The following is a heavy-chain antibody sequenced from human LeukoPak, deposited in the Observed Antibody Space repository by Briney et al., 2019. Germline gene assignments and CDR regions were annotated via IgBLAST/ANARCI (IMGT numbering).Heavy chain of an antibody. D-gene: IGHD3-9*01. CDR2: INHSGST. V-gene: IGHV4-34*01. Sequence: SETLSLTCAVYGGSFSGYYWSWIRQPPGKGLEWIGEINHSGSTNYNPSLKSRVTISVGTSKNQFSLKLSSVTAADTAVYYCARGTHYDILTGLYYYYMDVWGKGTTVTVSS. J-gene: IGHJ6*03. CDR3: ARGTHYDILTGLYYYYMDV. CDR1: GGSFSGYY.